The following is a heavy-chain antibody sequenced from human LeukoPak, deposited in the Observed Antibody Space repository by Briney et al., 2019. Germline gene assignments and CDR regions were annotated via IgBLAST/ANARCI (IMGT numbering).Heavy chain of an antibody. CDR1: GFTFSRYA. D-gene: IGHD6-19*01. CDR3: ARLSGWTGPDS. CDR2: ISSSGSTI. V-gene: IGHV3-48*03. J-gene: IGHJ4*02. Sequence: GGSLRLSCAASGFTFSRYAMNWVRQAPGKGLEWVSYISSSGSTIYYADSVKGRFTISRDNAKNSLYLQMNSLRAEDTAVYYCARLSGWTGPDSWGQGTLVTVSS.